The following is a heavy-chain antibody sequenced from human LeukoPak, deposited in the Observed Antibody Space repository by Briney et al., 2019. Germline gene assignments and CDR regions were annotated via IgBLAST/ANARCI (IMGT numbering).Heavy chain of an antibody. CDR1: GYTFTSHG. V-gene: IGHV1-18*01. CDR3: ARSSFCSGGTCYSSLDY. CDR2: ISTYNANT. J-gene: IGHJ4*02. D-gene: IGHD2-15*01. Sequence: ASVKVSCKASGYTFTSHGISWVRQAPGQGLEWMGWISTYNANTNYAQKLQGGVTMTTDTSTSTAYMELRSLRSDDTAIYYCARSSFCSGGTCYSSLDYWGQGTLVTVSS.